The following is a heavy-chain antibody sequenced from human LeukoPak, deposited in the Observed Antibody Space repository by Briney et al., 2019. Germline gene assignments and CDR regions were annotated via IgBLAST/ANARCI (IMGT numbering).Heavy chain of an antibody. D-gene: IGHD7-27*01. CDR3: ARTGEGGFDY. CDR1: GGSISSYY. V-gene: IGHV4-59*01. CDR2: IYYSGST. J-gene: IGHJ4*02. Sequence: SETLSLTCTVSGGSISSYYWSWIRQPPGKGLEWIGYIYYSGSTNYNPSLKSRVTISVDTSKNQFSLKLSSVTAADTAVYYCARTGEGGFDYWGQGTLVTVSS.